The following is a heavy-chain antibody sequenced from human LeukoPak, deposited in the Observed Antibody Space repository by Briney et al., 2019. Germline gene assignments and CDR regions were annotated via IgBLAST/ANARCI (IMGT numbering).Heavy chain of an antibody. CDR2: IIPIFGTA. CDR3: ARDTGGESGTYYTATWFDP. D-gene: IGHD3-10*01. Sequence: GASVKVSFKASGYTFTSYDINWVRQATGQGLEWMGGIIPIFGTANYAQKFQGRVTITADESTSTAYMELRSLRSDDTAVYYCARDTGGESGTYYTATWFDPWGQGTLVTVSS. CDR1: GYTFTSYD. V-gene: IGHV1-69*13. J-gene: IGHJ5*02.